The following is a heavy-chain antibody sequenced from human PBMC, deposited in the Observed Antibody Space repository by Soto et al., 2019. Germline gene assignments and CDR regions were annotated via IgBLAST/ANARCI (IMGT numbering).Heavy chain of an antibody. J-gene: IGHJ4*02. D-gene: IGHD1-1*01. CDR2: IYDSGST. CDR1: GGSISSSSYY. Sequence: QLQLQESGPGLVKPSETLSLTCTVSGGSISSSSYYWGWIRQPPGEGLEWIGSIYDSGSTYYNPSLMSRVTVSVDTSKNQYSLKLSSVTAADTAVYYCARLSPNEDDYWGQGTLVTVSS. CDR3: ARLSPNEDDY. V-gene: IGHV4-39*01.